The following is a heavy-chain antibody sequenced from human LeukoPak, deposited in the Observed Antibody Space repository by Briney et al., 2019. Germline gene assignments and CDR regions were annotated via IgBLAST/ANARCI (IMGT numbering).Heavy chain of an antibody. CDR2: IIPIFGTA. Sequence: SVKVSCMASGGTFSSYAISWVRQAPGQGLEWMGGIIPIFGTANYAQKFQGRVTITADESTSTAYMELSSLRSEDTAVYYCARSWATPLGYAFDIWGQGTMVTVSS. J-gene: IGHJ3*02. V-gene: IGHV1-69*01. CDR3: ARSWATPLGYAFDI. D-gene: IGHD2-15*01. CDR1: GGTFSSYA.